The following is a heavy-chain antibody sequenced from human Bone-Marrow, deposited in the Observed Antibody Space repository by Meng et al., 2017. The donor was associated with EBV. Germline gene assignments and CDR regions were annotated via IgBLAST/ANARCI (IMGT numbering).Heavy chain of an antibody. V-gene: IGHV4-4*02. CDR1: GGSSSSRTR. D-gene: IGHD6-13*01. Sequence: PSGALVRTFGFSGGSSSSRTRCMWVRQPAGKVLEWIGEIYHSGSTNYNPSLKSRVPISVDKSKNQFSLKLSSVTAADTAVYYCARRKAAQADYWGQGTLVTVSS. J-gene: IGHJ4*02. CDR3: ARRKAAQADY. CDR2: IYHSGST.